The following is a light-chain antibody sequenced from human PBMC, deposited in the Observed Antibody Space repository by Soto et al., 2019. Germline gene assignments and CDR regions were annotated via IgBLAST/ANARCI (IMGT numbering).Light chain of an antibody. CDR2: EVT. CDR1: SSDIGAYNY. V-gene: IGLV2-14*01. J-gene: IGLJ1*01. Sequence: QSVLLQSASVSGSPGQSITISCIGTSSDIGAYNYVSWYQQHPGKVPKLMIYEVTNRPSGLSNRFSGSKSGNTASLTISGLQAEDEADYFCSSYTSTSTLYVFGTGTKVTVL. CDR3: SSYTSTSTLYV.